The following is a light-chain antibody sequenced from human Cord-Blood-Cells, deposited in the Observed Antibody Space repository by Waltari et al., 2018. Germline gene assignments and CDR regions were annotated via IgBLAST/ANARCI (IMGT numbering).Light chain of an antibody. V-gene: IGLV2-14*01. CDR1: SSDVGGYNY. CDR3: SSTTSSTYV. J-gene: IGLJ1*01. Sequence: QSALTQPASVSGSPGQSVTISCTGTSSDVGGYNYVSWYQQHPGKAPNLMIYEVSNRPSGPSRRSAATKSDTTATITTSGHQADDAADYYCSSTTSSTYVFGTGTKVTVL. CDR2: EVS.